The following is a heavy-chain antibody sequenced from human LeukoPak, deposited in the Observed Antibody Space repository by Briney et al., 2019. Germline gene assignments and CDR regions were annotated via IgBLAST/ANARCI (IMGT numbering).Heavy chain of an antibody. J-gene: IGHJ4*02. CDR1: GGTFSSYT. Sequence: EASVKVSCKASGGTFSSYTISWVRQAPGQGLEWMGRIIPILGIANYAQKFQGRVTITTDESTSTAYMELSSLRSEDTAVYYCARGCTNGVCNDDYWGQGTLVTVSS. CDR3: ARGCTNGVCNDDY. V-gene: IGHV1-69*16. D-gene: IGHD2-8*01. CDR2: IIPILGIA.